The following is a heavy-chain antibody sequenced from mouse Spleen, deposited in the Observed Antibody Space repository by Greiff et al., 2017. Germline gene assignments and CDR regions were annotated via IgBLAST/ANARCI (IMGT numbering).Heavy chain of an antibody. CDR3: ARSIYYYGPYAMDY. CDR2: IYIGNGYT. J-gene: IGHJ4*01. Sequence: EVKLMESGAELVRPGSSVKMSCKTSGYTFTSYGINWVKQRPGQGLEWIGYIYIGNGYTEYNEKFKGKATLTSDTSSSTAYMQLSSLTSEDSAIDFCARSIYYYGPYAMDYWGQGTSVTVSS. V-gene: IGHV1-58*01. CDR1: GYTFTSYG. D-gene: IGHD1-1*01.